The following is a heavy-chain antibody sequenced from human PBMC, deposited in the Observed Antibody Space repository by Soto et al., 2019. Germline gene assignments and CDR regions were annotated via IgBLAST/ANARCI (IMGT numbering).Heavy chain of an antibody. CDR3: ARGGPNSSSSRVYYYYGMDV. CDR1: GGTFSSYA. J-gene: IGHJ6*02. Sequence: QVQLVQSGAEVKKPGSSVKVSCKASGGTFSSYAISWVRQAPGQGLEWMGGIIPIFGTANYAQKFQGRVTITADESTSTAYMEMSSLRSEDTAVYYGARGGPNSSSSRVYYYYGMDVWGQGTTVTVSS. V-gene: IGHV1-69*01. D-gene: IGHD6-6*01. CDR2: IIPIFGTA.